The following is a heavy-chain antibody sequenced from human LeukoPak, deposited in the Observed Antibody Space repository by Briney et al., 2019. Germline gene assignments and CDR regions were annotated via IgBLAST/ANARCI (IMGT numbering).Heavy chain of an antibody. CDR1: GASISSRSYY. V-gene: IGHV4-39*07. J-gene: IGHJ5*02. Sequence: SETLFLTCTVSGASISSRSYYWGWIRQPPGKGLEWIGSIYYSEGTYYNPSLKSRVAISIDTSKNQFSLKLNSVTVADTAVYYCARLTGYSSESWFDPWGQGTLVTVSS. CDR3: ARLTGYSSESWFDP. D-gene: IGHD3-9*01. CDR2: IYYSEGT.